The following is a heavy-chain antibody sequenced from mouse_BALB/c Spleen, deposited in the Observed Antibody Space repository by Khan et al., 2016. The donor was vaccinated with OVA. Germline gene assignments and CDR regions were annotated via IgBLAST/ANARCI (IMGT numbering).Heavy chain of an antibody. J-gene: IGHJ1*01. CDR2: ILPGSGST. D-gene: IGHD2-1*01. CDR1: GYTFSSYW. V-gene: IGHV1-9*01. CDR3: AGNGKHCYFDV. Sequence: QVQLKQSGAELMKPGASVKISCKATGYTFSSYWIEWVKQRPGHGLEWIGEILPGSGSTNYNERFKGKATFTADTSSNTVYMQLSSLTSDDSAVYYGAGNGKHCYFDVWAAGTRVTVS.